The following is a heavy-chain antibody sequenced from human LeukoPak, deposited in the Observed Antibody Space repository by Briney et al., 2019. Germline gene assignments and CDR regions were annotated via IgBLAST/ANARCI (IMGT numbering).Heavy chain of an antibody. CDR2: IYSGGGT. D-gene: IGHD4-17*01. CDR3: ARGFRSVTTWGYFDY. CDR1: GFTVSTNY. Sequence: GSLRLSCAASGFTVSTNYMSWVRQAPGKGLEWVSLIYSGGGTYYADSVKGRFTISRDNSRNTLSLQVNSLRVDDTAVYYCARGFRSVTTWGYFDYWGQGALVTVSS. J-gene: IGHJ4*02. V-gene: IGHV3-66*01.